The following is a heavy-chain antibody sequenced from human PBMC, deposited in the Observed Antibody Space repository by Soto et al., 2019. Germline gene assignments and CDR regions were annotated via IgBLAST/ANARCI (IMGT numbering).Heavy chain of an antibody. Sequence: EVQLVESGGGLVQPGGSLRLSCAASGFTVSNNYMIWFRLPPGKGLEWVSLIYSGGGTYYADSVKGRFTISRDSSKNTLYLQMNSLRIEDTAVYYCARNGWGMATVGMWGPETLVTVSS. V-gene: IGHV3-53*01. CDR2: IYSGGGT. CDR1: GFTVSNNY. D-gene: IGHD4-4*01. CDR3: ARNGWGMATVGM. J-gene: IGHJ4*02.